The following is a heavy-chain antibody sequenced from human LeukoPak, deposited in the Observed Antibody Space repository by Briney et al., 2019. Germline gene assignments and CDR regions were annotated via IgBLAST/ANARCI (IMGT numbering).Heavy chain of an antibody. V-gene: IGHV3-23*01. Sequence: GGSLTLTCAASGSTFSTHALSWIRQPPGKGLEWVAPISVSGSSTYYPDLMSGLVTFFRDNSKKTLYLQMNSLRAEDTAVYYCAKGGRGAADADYYYYYMDVWGKGPTVTVSS. CDR1: GSTFSTHA. D-gene: IGHD6-13*01. CDR3: AKGGRGAADADYYYYYMDV. J-gene: IGHJ6*03. CDR2: ISVSGSST.